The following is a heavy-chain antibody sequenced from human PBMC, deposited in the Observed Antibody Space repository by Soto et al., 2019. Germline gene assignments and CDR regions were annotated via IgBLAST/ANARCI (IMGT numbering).Heavy chain of an antibody. J-gene: IGHJ6*02. CDR1: GGSISSGDYY. CDR2: IYYSGST. Sequence: PLETLSLTWTVSGGSISSGDYYWSWIRQPPGKGLEWIGYIYYSGSTYYNPSLKSRVTISVDTSKNQFSLKLSSVTAADTAVYYCARGGPNYYYYGMDVWGQGTTVTVSS. CDR3: ARGGPNYYYYGMDV. D-gene: IGHD2-15*01. V-gene: IGHV4-30-4*01.